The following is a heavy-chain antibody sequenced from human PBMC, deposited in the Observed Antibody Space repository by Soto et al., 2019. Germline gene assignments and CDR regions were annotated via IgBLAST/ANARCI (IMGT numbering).Heavy chain of an antibody. CDR3: ARILFGRSVAGGYFYMDV. CDR1: GFSLSNGKVG. Sequence: HVTLKESGPVLVKPTETLTLTCTVSGFSLSNGKVGVSWIRQHPGKAMEWLAHIFSNDEKSYRTSLKIRLTISEDTSKSQVILTMTNVDPVDTATYYCARILFGRSVAGGYFYMDVWGKGTTVTVSS. V-gene: IGHV2-26*01. J-gene: IGHJ6*03. D-gene: IGHD6-19*01. CDR2: IFSNDEK.